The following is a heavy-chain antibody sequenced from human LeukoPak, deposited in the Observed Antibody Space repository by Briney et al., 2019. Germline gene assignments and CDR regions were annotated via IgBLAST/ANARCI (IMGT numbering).Heavy chain of an antibody. CDR1: GFTFSSDS. CDR3: AQNPNRRGWYQDY. Sequence: GGSLRLSCVASGFTFSSDSMTWVRQTPEKGLEWVAAISSSVGSTYYADSGKGRFTIARDNSKNTLYLQMNNLGADDPAVYYCAQNPNRRGWYQDYWGQGTLVIVSS. V-gene: IGHV3-23*01. J-gene: IGHJ4*02. D-gene: IGHD6-19*01. CDR2: ISSSVGST.